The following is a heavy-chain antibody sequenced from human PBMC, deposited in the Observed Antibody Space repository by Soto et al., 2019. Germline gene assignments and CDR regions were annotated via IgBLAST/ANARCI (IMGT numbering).Heavy chain of an antibody. CDR3: TRDASRDSSARGWFDP. CDR2: ISSNSAYI. V-gene: IGHV3-21*01. J-gene: IGHJ5*02. D-gene: IGHD6-13*01. CDR1: GFTFRSFT. Sequence: GGSLRLSCAASGFTFRSFTMNWVRQAPGKGLEWVSTISSNSAYIYYTDALRGRFTISRDNAKNSLHLQMNSLRAEDTAVYYCTRDASRDSSARGWFDPWGQGTRVTVS.